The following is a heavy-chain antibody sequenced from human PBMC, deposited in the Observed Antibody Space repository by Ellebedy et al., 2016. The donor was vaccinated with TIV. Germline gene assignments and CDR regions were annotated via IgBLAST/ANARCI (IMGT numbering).Heavy chain of an antibody. CDR1: GYTFTSYY. Sequence: AASVQVSCKASGYTFTSYYMHWVRQAPGQGLEWMGINNPSGGSTTYAQKLQGRVTVTRDTSTSTVYMELSSLRSEDTAVYYCARARSSGWLHTPDYWGQGTLVTVSS. CDR2: NNPSGGST. CDR3: ARARSSGWLHTPDY. V-gene: IGHV1-46*04. D-gene: IGHD6-19*01. J-gene: IGHJ4*02.